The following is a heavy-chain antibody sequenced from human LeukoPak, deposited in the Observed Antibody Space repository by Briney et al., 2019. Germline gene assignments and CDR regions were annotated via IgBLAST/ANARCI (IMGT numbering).Heavy chain of an antibody. J-gene: IGHJ4*02. V-gene: IGHV4-4*07. CDR2: IYTSEST. D-gene: IGHD3-22*01. CDR3: ARQDSSGYYFDY. Sequence: SETLSLTCTVSGGSIISYYWSWIRQPAGKGLEWIGRIYTSESTNYNPSLKSRVTMSVDTSKNQFSLKLSSVTAADTAVYYCARQDSSGYYFDYWGQGTLVTVSS. CDR1: GGSIISYY.